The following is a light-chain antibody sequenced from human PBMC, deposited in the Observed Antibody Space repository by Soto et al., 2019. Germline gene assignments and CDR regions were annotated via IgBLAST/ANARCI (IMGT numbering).Light chain of an antibody. CDR3: QQYNNWPPIT. Sequence: EIVMTQSTATLSVSPGERSTLSFSASQSVSSNLTWYQQKPGQAPRLLIYGASTRATGIPARFSGSGSGTEFTLTISSLQSEDFAVYYCQQYNNWPPITFGQGTRLEIK. CDR2: GAS. J-gene: IGKJ5*01. V-gene: IGKV3-15*01. CDR1: QSVSSN.